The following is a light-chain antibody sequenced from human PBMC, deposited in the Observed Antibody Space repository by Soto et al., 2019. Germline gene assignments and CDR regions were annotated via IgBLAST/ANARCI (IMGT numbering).Light chain of an antibody. CDR3: QQYGSSPWT. CDR2: GAS. Sequence: ETVLTQSPGTLSLSPGERATLSCRASQSIRSNYLAWYRQTPGQAPRLLIYGASKRASGIADRFSGSGSGTDFTLIISTLEPEDFALYYCQQYGSSPWTFGQGTKVEIK. J-gene: IGKJ1*01. V-gene: IGKV3-20*01. CDR1: QSIRSNY.